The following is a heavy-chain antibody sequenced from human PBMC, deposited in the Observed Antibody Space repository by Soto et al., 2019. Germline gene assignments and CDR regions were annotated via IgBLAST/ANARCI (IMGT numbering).Heavy chain of an antibody. Sequence: SETLSLTCAVSGGSISSYYWSWIRQPPGKGLVWIGYIYYSGSTNYSPSLKSRVTISVDTSKNQFSLKLSSVTAADTAVYYCARALGPDVLLWFGEFFVWGQGTLVTVSS. J-gene: IGHJ4*02. V-gene: IGHV4-59*01. CDR1: GGSISSYY. D-gene: IGHD3-10*01. CDR3: ARALGPDVLLWFGEFFV. CDR2: IYYSGST.